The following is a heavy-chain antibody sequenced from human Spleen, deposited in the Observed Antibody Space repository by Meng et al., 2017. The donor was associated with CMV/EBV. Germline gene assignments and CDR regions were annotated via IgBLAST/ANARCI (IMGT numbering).Heavy chain of an antibody. J-gene: IGHJ4*02. V-gene: IGHV4-31*03. Sequence: CTVFGGSISSGDFYWSWIRQHPGKGLEWIGYIYYSGSTYYTPSLKSRVTISADTSRNQFSLKLSSVTAADTAVYYCARECSSASCYPVWGQGTLVTVSS. CDR2: IYYSGST. CDR3: ARECSSASCYPV. CDR1: GGSISSGDFY. D-gene: IGHD2-2*01.